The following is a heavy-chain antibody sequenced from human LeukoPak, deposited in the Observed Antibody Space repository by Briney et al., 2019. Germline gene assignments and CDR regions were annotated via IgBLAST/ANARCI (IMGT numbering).Heavy chain of an antibody. V-gene: IGHV1-46*01. CDR2: INPSGGST. CDR1: GYTLTSYY. CDR3: ARGDIVVVPAAIGDYNWFDP. J-gene: IGHJ5*02. Sequence: GASVKVSCKASGYTLTSYYMHWVRQAPGQGLEWRGIINPSGGSTSYAQKFQGRVTMTRDTSTSTVYMELSSLRSEDTAVYYCARGDIVVVPAAIGDYNWFDPWGQGTLVTVSS. D-gene: IGHD2-2*02.